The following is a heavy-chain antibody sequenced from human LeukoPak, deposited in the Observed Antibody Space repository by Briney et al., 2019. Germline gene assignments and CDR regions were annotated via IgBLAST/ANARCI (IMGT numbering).Heavy chain of an antibody. CDR1: GFTFSSYS. Sequence: GGSLRLSCAASGFTFSSYSMNWVRQAPGKGLEWVSSISSSSSYIYYADSVKGRFTISRDNAKNSLYLQMNSLRAEDTAVYCCAREGYDTAFDIWGQGTMATVSS. D-gene: IGHD5-12*01. CDR2: ISSSSSYI. V-gene: IGHV3-21*01. J-gene: IGHJ3*02. CDR3: AREGYDTAFDI.